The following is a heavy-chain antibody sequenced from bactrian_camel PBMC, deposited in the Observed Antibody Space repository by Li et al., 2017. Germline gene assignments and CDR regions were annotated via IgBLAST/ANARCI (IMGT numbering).Heavy chain of an antibody. D-gene: IGHD6*01. J-gene: IGHJ4*01. CDR2: ISIGGGIT. V-gene: IGHV3S68*01. Sequence: HVQLVESGGGSVQAGGSLRLSCAVSGYPDSDLCLRWFRQAPGKEREGVARISIGGGITTYGDFVKGRFTMSRDNAKNTVYLQMNSLKTEDTAVYYCAPAGRSYVDIKCRARLGQGTQVTVS. CDR1: GYPDSDLC.